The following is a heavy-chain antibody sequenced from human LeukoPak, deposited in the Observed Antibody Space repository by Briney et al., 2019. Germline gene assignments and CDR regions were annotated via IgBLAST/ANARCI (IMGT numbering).Heavy chain of an antibody. CDR3: ARGVARSSKFHFSYYFDY. CDR1: GYSINSGYY. Sequence: SETLSLTCTVSGYSINSGYYWGWIRQPPGKGLEWIGSIYHSGSTYYNPSLKSRVTISVDTSKNQFSLNLSSVTAADTAVYYCARGVARSSKFHFSYYFDYWGQGTLVTVSS. D-gene: IGHD6-6*01. V-gene: IGHV4-38-2*02. CDR2: IYHSGST. J-gene: IGHJ4*02.